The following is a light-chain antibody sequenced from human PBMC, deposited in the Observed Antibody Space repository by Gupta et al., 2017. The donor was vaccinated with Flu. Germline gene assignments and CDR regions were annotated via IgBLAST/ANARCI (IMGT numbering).Light chain of an antibody. V-gene: IGLV3-21*02. J-gene: IGLJ2*01. CDR1: SIASKT. CDR3: QVLDRGSDHVV. CDR2: DDN. Sequence: SSVLTQPPSVSVAPGQTARITCGGNSIASKTVHWYHQKPGQAPVLVVYDDNSRPSVIPERFSGSNSGNAATFTISRVEAGDEADYFCQVLDRGSDHVVFGGGTKLTVL.